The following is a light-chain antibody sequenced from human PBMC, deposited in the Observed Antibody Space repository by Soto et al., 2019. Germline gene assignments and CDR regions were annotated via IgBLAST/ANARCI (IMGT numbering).Light chain of an antibody. J-gene: IGLJ2*01. CDR2: NNN. V-gene: IGLV1-40*01. Sequence: QSVLTQPPSVSGAPGQRVTISCTGTSSNIGAGYDVHWYQQFPGTAPKLLIYNNNNRPSGVPDRFSGSTSGTSASLAITGLQTEDEADYYCQSYCASLNAHVVFGGGTQLTVL. CDR3: QSYCASLNAHVV. CDR1: SSNIGAGYD.